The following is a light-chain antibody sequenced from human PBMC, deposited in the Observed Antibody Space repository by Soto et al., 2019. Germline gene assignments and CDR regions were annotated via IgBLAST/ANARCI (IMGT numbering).Light chain of an antibody. J-gene: IGKJ1*01. V-gene: IGKV1-5*01. CDR2: DAS. Sequence: DIQMTQSPSSLSASVGDIVTITCRASQSISTFLNWYQQKPGKAPKLLIYDASSLQSGVPPRFSGSGSGTEFTLTIRSLQPDDIATYYCQQYSSYSAWTFGEGTTVDTK. CDR1: QSISTF. CDR3: QQYSSYSAWT.